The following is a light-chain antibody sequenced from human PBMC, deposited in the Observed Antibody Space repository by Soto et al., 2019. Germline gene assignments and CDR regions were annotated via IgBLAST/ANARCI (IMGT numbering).Light chain of an antibody. CDR1: QSVTSY. CDR2: DAS. Sequence: EIVLTQSPATLSLSPGERATLSCRASQSVTSYLAWYQQKPGQAPRLLIYDASNRATGIPARFSGSGSGADFTLTISSLEPEYFAVYYCQQRSTWPITFGQGTRLEIK. J-gene: IGKJ5*01. CDR3: QQRSTWPIT. V-gene: IGKV3-11*01.